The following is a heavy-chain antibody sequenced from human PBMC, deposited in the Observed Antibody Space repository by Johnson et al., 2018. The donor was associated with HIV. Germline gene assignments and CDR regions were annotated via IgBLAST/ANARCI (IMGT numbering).Heavy chain of an antibody. CDR2: IYSGGST. CDR1: GFTVSSNY. Sequence: VQLVESGGVVVQPGGSLRLSCAASGFTVSSNYMSWVRQAPGKGLEWVSVIYSGGSTYYADSVKGRFTISRDNSKNTLYLQVNSLRAEDTAVYYCARGGGSYDAGDAFDTWGQGTMVTVSS. D-gene: IGHD1-26*01. V-gene: IGHV3-66*01. J-gene: IGHJ3*02. CDR3: ARGGGSYDAGDAFDT.